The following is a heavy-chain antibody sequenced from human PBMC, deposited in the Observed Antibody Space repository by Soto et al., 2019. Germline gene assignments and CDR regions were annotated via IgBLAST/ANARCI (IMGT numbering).Heavy chain of an antibody. D-gene: IGHD5-18*01. V-gene: IGHV4-30-2*01. CDR1: GGSISSNDFY. J-gene: IGHJ4*02. Sequence: SETLSLTCIVSGGSISSNDFYWSWIRQHPGKGLECIGYISHSGSTYYNPSLKSRVTISVDRSKNQFSLKLSSVTAADTAVYYCARGAAMVDYWGQGTLVTVSS. CDR2: ISHSGST. CDR3: ARGAAMVDY.